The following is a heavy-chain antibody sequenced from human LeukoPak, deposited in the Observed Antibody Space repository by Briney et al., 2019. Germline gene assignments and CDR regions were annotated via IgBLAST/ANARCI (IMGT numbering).Heavy chain of an antibody. Sequence: ASVKVSCKASGYTFTGYYMRWVRQAPGQGLEWMGWINPNSGGTNYAQKFQGRVTMTRDTSISTAYMELSRLRSDDTAVYYCAGDLAMTGYFDYWGQGTLVTVSS. CDR2: INPNSGGT. CDR3: AGDLAMTGYFDY. CDR1: GYTFTGYY. D-gene: IGHD5-18*01. V-gene: IGHV1-2*02. J-gene: IGHJ4*02.